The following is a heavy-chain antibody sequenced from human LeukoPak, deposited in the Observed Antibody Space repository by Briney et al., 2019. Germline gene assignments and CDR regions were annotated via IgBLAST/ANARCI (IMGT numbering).Heavy chain of an antibody. CDR1: GGSISNYY. J-gene: IGHJ5*02. V-gene: IGHV4-59*01. CDR3: AREGGHSSSGGDWFDP. Sequence: SETLSLTCTVSGGSISNYYWSWIRQPPGKGLEWIGYIYYSGSTNYNPSLKSRVTISVDTSKNQFSLKLSSVTAADTAVYYCAREGGHSSSGGDWFDPWGQGTLVTVSS. D-gene: IGHD6-13*01. CDR2: IYYSGST.